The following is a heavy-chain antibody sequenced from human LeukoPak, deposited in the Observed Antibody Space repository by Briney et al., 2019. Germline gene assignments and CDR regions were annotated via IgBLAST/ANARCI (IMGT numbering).Heavy chain of an antibody. J-gene: IGHJ5*02. CDR3: ARGDYYDGGGRNWFDP. CDR2: IHTSGTT. V-gene: IGHV4-4*07. Sequence: SETLSLTCSVSGDSMYSHYWSFIRQAAGTGLEWIGRIHTSGTTYYNPSLKSRVTSSIDTSMNQFSLRPTPVLAADTAVYYCARGDYYDGGGRNWFDPWGQGTLVTVSP. CDR1: GDSMYSHY. D-gene: IGHD3-3*01.